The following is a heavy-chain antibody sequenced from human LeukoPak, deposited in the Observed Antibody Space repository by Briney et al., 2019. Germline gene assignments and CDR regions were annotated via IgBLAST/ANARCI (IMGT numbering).Heavy chain of an antibody. CDR3: ARGDYDFWSGYLYGMDV. D-gene: IGHD3-3*01. V-gene: IGHV4-61*01. J-gene: IGHJ6*02. Sequence: SETLSLTCTVSGGSVSSGSYYWSWIRQPPGKGLEWIGYIYYSGSTNYNPSLKSRVTISVDTSKNQFSLKLSSVTAADTAVYCCARGDYDFWSGYLYGMDVWGQGTTVTVSS. CDR1: GGSVSSGSYY. CDR2: IYYSGST.